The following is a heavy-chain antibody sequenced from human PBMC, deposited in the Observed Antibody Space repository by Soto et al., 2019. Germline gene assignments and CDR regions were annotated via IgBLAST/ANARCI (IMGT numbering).Heavy chain of an antibody. J-gene: IGHJ4*02. CDR2: ISYDGSNK. Sequence: GGSLRLSCAASGFTFSSYGMHWVRQAPGKGLEWVAVISYDGSNKYYADSVKGRFTISRDNSKNTLYLQMNSLRAEDTAVYYCAKDMLQQLEGNFDYWGQGTLVTVSS. V-gene: IGHV3-30*18. CDR3: AKDMLQQLEGNFDY. CDR1: GFTFSSYG. D-gene: IGHD6-13*01.